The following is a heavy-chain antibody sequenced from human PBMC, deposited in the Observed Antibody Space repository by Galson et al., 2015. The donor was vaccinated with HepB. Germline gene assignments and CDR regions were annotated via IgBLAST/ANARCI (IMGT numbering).Heavy chain of an antibody. J-gene: IGHJ4*02. Sequence: SLRLSCAVSGFTFSSYGMSWVRQTPGKGLEWVSTISASGGNTYYEDSVKGRFTISRDNSKNTLYLQMNTLRAEDTAVYYCAKDQSQYGSLDYWGQGTLVTVSS. CDR1: GFTFSSYG. D-gene: IGHD5-24*01. CDR3: AKDQSQYGSLDY. V-gene: IGHV3-23*01. CDR2: ISASGGNT.